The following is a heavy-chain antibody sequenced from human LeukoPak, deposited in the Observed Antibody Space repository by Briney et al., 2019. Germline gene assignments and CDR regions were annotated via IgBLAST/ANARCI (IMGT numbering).Heavy chain of an antibody. CDR2: FYYSGST. CDR1: GASINSYY. CDR3: ARHRRLGWRQLGPFDY. D-gene: IGHD5-24*01. V-gene: IGHV4-59*08. J-gene: IGHJ4*02. Sequence: SETLSLTCSVSGASINSYYWSWIRQPPGKGLEWIGYFYYSGSTNYNPSLKGRVTISLDTSKNQFSLTLTSVTAADTAVYYCARHRRLGWRQLGPFDYWGQGAPVIVSS.